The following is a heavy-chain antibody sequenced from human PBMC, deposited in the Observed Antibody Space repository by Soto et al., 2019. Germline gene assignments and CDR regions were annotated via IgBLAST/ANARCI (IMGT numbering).Heavy chain of an antibody. CDR2: IGRSGETI. Sequence: GGSLRLSCVASGFTFSSFDMNWVRHTPGKGLEWLSYIGRSGETIYYADSVKGRFTISRDNAKSSLFLQINGLRDEDTGLYYCARDSRGGAVLRPTFYYWGRGTLVTVSS. D-gene: IGHD2-2*01. CDR3: ARDSRGGAVLRPTFYY. CDR1: GFTFSSFD. V-gene: IGHV3-48*03. J-gene: IGHJ4*02.